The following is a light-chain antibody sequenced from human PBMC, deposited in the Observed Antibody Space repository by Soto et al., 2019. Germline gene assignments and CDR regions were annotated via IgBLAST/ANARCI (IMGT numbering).Light chain of an antibody. CDR1: QTINTY. J-gene: IGKJ4*01. CDR3: LQHNSYPLT. Sequence: DIKMTQSPSSLSACAGYRVTNTCGTSQTINTYLAWYQHRPGKAPQRLIYAASSLQSGVPPRFSGSGTGTEFPLTVSSLHPEDFATHYCLQHNSYPLTFGGGTKVDIK. CDR2: AAS. V-gene: IGKV1-17*01.